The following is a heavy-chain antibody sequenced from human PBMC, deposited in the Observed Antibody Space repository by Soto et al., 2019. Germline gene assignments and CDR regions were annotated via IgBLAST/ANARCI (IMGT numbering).Heavy chain of an antibody. Sequence: PSETLSLTCTVSGGSISSSSYYWGWIRQPPGKGLEWIGSIYYSGSTYYNPSLKSRVTISVDTSKNQFSLKLISATATDTAVYYCARHSGWAARGFDYWGQGTLVTVSS. D-gene: IGHD6-13*01. CDR3: ARHSGWAARGFDY. CDR1: GGSISSSSYY. CDR2: IYYSGST. J-gene: IGHJ4*02. V-gene: IGHV4-39*01.